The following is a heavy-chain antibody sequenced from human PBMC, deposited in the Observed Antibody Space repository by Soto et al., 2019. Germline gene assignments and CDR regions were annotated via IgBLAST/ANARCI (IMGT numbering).Heavy chain of an antibody. CDR3: ARGEYSSSWYDVAFDI. Sequence: ASVKVSCKASGYTFTGYYMHWVRQAPGQGLEWMGWINPNSGGTNYAQKFQGWVTMTRDTSISTAYMELSRLRSDDTAVYYCARGEYSSSWYDVAFDIWGQGTMVTVSS. D-gene: IGHD6-13*01. V-gene: IGHV1-2*04. CDR2: INPNSGGT. J-gene: IGHJ3*02. CDR1: GYTFTGYY.